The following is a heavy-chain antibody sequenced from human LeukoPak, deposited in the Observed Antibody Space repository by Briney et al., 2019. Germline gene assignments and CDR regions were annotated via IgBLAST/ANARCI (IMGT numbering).Heavy chain of an antibody. J-gene: IGHJ6*03. Sequence: SETLSLTCTVSGVSISSSNSYWGWIRQPPGKELEWIGSIYYSGNTYYNPSLKSRLTISVDTSKDQFSLKMSSVTAADTAVYFCARQLYVSGSYYAPMDVWGKGTTVTISS. D-gene: IGHD3-10*01. CDR3: ARQLYVSGSYYAPMDV. CDR2: IYYSGNT. V-gene: IGHV4-39*01. CDR1: GVSISSSNSY.